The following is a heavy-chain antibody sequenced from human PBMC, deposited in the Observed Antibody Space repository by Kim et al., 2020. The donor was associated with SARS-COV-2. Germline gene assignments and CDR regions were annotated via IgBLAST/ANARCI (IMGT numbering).Heavy chain of an antibody. D-gene: IGHD3-10*01. V-gene: IGHV3-33*01. J-gene: IGHJ3*01. CDR1: GFTFSPFA. CDR2: IRSDESKR. CDR3: ARNFGSATMIGDV. Sequence: GGSLRLSCTASGFTFSPFAMHWVRQAPGKGLEWVAVIRSDESKRYYAESVKDRFTISRDNSKNTLYLQMNSLRAEDTAIYYCARNFGSATMIGDVWGLGTMVNVSS.